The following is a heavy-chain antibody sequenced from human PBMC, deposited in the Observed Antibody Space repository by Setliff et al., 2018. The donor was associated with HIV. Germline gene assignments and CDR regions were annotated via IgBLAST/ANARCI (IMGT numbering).Heavy chain of an antibody. J-gene: IGHJ3*02. CDR3: VKDGAEMATIAAFDI. CDR1: GFTVSSNY. CDR2: ISSSSSAI. Sequence: PGGSLRLSCAASGFTVSSNYMSWVRQAPGKGLEWVSSISSSSSAIYYADSVKGRFTISRDNAKNSLYLQMSSLRAEDTAVYYCVKDGAEMATIAAFDIWGQGTMVTVSS. D-gene: IGHD5-12*01. V-gene: IGHV3-48*01.